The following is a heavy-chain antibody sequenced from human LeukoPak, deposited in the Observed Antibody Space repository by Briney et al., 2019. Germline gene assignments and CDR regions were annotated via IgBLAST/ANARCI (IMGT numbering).Heavy chain of an antibody. CDR1: GGSFSNYY. J-gene: IGHJ3*01. V-gene: IGHV4-34*01. Sequence: SETLSLTCAVDGGSFSNYYWSWIRQPPGKGLEWIGEINRNGSTNYNPSLKSRVTISIDTSKNQFSLRLNSVTAADTAVYYCARGDYYEDWGQGTMVTVSS. CDR2: INRNGST. D-gene: IGHD3-22*01. CDR3: ARGDYYED.